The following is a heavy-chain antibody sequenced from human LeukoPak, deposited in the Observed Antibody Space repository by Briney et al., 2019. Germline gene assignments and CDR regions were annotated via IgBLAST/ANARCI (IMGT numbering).Heavy chain of an antibody. Sequence: ASVNVSCKASGYTFTNYGISWVRQAPGQGLEWMGWISAYNGNTNYAQKLQGRVTITTDKSTSTASMELRSLRSDDTAVYYCARDLKGNYPPDYWGRGTLVTVSS. J-gene: IGHJ4*02. D-gene: IGHD1-7*01. CDR1: GYTFTNYG. CDR2: ISAYNGNT. CDR3: ARDLKGNYPPDY. V-gene: IGHV1-18*01.